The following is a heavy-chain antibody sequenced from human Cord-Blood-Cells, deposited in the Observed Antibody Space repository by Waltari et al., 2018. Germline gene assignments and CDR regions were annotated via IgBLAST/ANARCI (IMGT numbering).Heavy chain of an antibody. D-gene: IGHD3-22*01. J-gene: IGHJ4*02. V-gene: IGHV4-34*01. Sequence: QVQLQQWGAGLLKPSETLSLTCAVYGGSFSGYYWSWIRQPPGKGLEWIGEINHNGSTNYNPSLKSRVTISVDTSKNQFSLKLSSVTAADTAVYYCARGLTSGYYDSSGYYYWGQGTLVTVSS. CDR3: ARGLTSGYYDSSGYYY. CDR1: GGSFSGYY. CDR2: INHNGST.